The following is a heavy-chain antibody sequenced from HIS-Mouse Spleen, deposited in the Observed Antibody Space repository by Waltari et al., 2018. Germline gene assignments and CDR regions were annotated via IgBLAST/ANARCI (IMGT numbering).Heavy chain of an antibody. Sequence: QLQLQESGPGLVKPSETLSLTCTVSGGSISSSSYYWGWILQPPGKGLEWIGSIYYSGSTYYNPSLKSRVTISVDTSKNQFSLKLSSVTAADTAVYYCARLSGQGYYYYGMDVWGQGTTVTVSS. D-gene: IGHD3-16*02. J-gene: IGHJ6*02. CDR3: ARLSGQGYYYYGMDV. V-gene: IGHV4-39*07. CDR1: GGSISSSSYY. CDR2: IYYSGST.